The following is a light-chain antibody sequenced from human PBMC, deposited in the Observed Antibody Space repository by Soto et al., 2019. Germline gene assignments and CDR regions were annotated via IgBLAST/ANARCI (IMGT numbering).Light chain of an antibody. CDR3: QQYDNWPT. J-gene: IGKJ1*01. CDR2: GAS. V-gene: IGKV3-15*01. Sequence: EIVMTQSPATLSVSPGERATLSCRASQSITSNLVWYQQKAGQAPRLLIYGASTRATGIPARFSGSGSGTEFTLTITSLQSEDFAVYYRQQYDNWPTFGQGTKVEI. CDR1: QSITSN.